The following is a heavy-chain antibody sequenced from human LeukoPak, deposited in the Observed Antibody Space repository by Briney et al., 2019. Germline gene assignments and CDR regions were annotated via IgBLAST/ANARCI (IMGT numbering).Heavy chain of an antibody. V-gene: IGHV4-39*01. CDR1: GASISNSDRY. CDR2: IYYSGIT. Sequence: SETLSLTCTVSGASISNSDRYWGWIRQPPGKGLEWIGSIYYSGITYHNPSLKSRVTISVDTSNNQFSLKMSSVTAADTAIYFCARHQEGMVRGVLYYLDVWGKGTTVTVSS. CDR3: ARHQEGMVRGVLYYLDV. D-gene: IGHD3-10*01. J-gene: IGHJ6*03.